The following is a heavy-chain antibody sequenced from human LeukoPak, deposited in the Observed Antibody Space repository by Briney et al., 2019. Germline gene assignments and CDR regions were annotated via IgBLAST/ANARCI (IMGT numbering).Heavy chain of an antibody. CDR3: ARLKMYSSSWYGNWYFDL. CDR1: GYSFTSYW. V-gene: IGHV5-51*01. CDR2: IYPGDSDT. Sequence: GESLKISCKGSGYSFTSYWIGWVRQMPGKGLEWMGIIYPGDSDTRYSPSFQGQVTISADKSISTAYLQWSSLKASDTAMYYCARLKMYSSSWYGNWYFDLWGRGTLVTVSS. D-gene: IGHD6-13*01. J-gene: IGHJ2*01.